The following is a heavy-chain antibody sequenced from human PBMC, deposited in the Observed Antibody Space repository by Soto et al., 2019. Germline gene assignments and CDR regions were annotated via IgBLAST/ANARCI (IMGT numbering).Heavy chain of an antibody. Sequence: RGSLRISCAASGFSFSDYNMNWVRQAPGKGLEWVSFISPRSSTIYYAVSVKDRFIISRDDAARSLYLQMNSLTYDDTAVYYCAFNGTYGVYWGQGALVTVSS. CDR1: GFSFSDYN. J-gene: IGHJ4*02. CDR2: ISPRSSTI. D-gene: IGHD4-17*01. CDR3: AFNGTYGVY. V-gene: IGHV3-48*02.